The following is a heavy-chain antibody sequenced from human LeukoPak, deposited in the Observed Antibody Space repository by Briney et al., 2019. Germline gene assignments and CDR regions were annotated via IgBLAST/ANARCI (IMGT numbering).Heavy chain of an antibody. CDR3: ARLPTFYYDSSHYHYDY. CDR2: IKEDGSKK. Sequence: GGSLRLSCAASGFTFSRYWMTWVRQAPGKGLEWVANIKEDGSKKNYVDSVKGRFTISRDKSKNTLYLQMNSLRVEDTAVYYCARLPTFYYDSSHYHYDYWGQGTLVTVSS. V-gene: IGHV3-7*03. CDR1: GFTFSRYW. J-gene: IGHJ4*02. D-gene: IGHD3-22*01.